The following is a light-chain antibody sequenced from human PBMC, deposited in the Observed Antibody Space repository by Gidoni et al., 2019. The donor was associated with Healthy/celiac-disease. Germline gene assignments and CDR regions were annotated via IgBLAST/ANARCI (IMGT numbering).Light chain of an antibody. CDR1: SSDVGGYNY. V-gene: IGLV2-14*01. J-gene: IGLJ3*02. CDR2: EVS. CDR3: SSYTSRSTLGV. Sequence: QSALTQPASVSGSPGQSITISCTGTSSDVGGYNYVPWYQQHPGKAPKLMSYEVSNRPSGVSNRFSGSKSGNTASLTISGLQAEDEADYYCSSYTSRSTLGVFGGGTKLTVL.